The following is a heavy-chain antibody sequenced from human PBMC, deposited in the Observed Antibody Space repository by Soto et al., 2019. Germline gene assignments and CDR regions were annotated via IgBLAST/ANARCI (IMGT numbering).Heavy chain of an antibody. CDR2: ISIGARSI. D-gene: IGHD4-17*01. J-gene: IGHJ4*02. CDR1: GLTLSNFE. V-gene: IGHV3-48*03. Sequence: GGSLRLSCAASGLTLSNFETDWVRQAPGKGLEWIAYISIGARSIHYADSVRGRLTISRDDAENSVFLQMDRLSAEDTAVYFCATRSSDYYFYWGQGALVTVSS. CDR3: ATRSSDYYFY.